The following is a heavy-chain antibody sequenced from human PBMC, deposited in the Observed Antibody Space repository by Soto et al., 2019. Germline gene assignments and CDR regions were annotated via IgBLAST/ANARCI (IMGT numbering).Heavy chain of an antibody. CDR2: ISSSGDSP. J-gene: IGHJ4*02. Sequence: GGSLRLSCAASGFTFSNYAMSWVRQAPGKGLEWVSAISSSGDSPYYADSVKGRFTVSRDNSKNTLYLQMNSLRVEDTAIYYCARNKIPHPHYGGQGTLVTFS. V-gene: IGHV3-23*01. CDR1: GFTFSNYA. CDR3: ARNKIPHPHY. D-gene: IGHD2-21*01.